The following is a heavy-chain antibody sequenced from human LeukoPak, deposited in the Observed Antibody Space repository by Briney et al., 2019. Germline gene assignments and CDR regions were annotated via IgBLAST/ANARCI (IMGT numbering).Heavy chain of an antibody. CDR2: IYHSGST. CDR1: GYSISSGYY. V-gene: IGHV4-38-2*01. D-gene: IGHD3-22*01. CDR3: ARHRPSGYYYDSSGYDDAFDI. J-gene: IGHJ3*02. Sequence: SETLSLTCAVSGYSISSGYYWGWIRQPPGKELEWIGSIYHSGSTYYNPSLKSRVTISVDTSKNQFSLKLSSVTAADTAVYYCARHRPSGYYYDSSGYDDAFDIWGQGTMVTVSS.